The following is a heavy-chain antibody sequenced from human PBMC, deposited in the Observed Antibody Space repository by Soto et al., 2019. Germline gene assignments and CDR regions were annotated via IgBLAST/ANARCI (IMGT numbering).Heavy chain of an antibody. V-gene: IGHV3-23*01. CDR1: GFTFTAYA. Sequence: GGSLRLSCAASGFTFTAYAMNWVRQAPGKGLEWVSTISGNGGGTYNADSVKGRFTISRDNSKSTLYLQMNSLRAEDTAVYYCAKPRGGGQWAPDHNFDSGGKGTLVTVSS. J-gene: IGHJ4*02. CDR2: ISGNGGGT. CDR3: AKPRGGGQWAPDHNFDS. D-gene: IGHD6-19*01.